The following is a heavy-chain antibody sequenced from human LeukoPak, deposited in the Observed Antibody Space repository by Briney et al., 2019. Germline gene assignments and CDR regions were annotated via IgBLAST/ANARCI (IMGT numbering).Heavy chain of an antibody. CDR3: ARETYDYVWVYDY. D-gene: IGHD3-16*01. CDR1: GGSISSYY. J-gene: IGHJ4*02. Sequence: SETLSLTCTVSGGSISSYYWSWLRQPPGKGLEWIGYIYYSGSTNYNPSLKSRATISVDTSKNQFSLKLSSVTAADTAVYYCARETYDYVWVYDYWGQGTLVTVSS. V-gene: IGHV4-59*01. CDR2: IYYSGST.